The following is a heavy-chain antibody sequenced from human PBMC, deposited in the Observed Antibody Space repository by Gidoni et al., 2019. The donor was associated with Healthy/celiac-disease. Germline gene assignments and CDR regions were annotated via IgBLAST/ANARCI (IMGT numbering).Heavy chain of an antibody. V-gene: IGHV3-30*18. D-gene: IGHD3-10*01. CDR3: SKVSAELLLWFGELFLDY. CDR1: GYTCSSSG. CDR2: LSYDGSTK. Sequence: QVQLVESGGGVVPPGRSLRLTCEASGYTCSSSGMHRVRQAPGKGLEWVSFLSYDGSTKYYAASVQGRFSLSSDNSKNTLYLQMNSLRAEDTAVYYCSKVSAELLLWFGELFLDYWGQGTLVTVSS. J-gene: IGHJ4*02.